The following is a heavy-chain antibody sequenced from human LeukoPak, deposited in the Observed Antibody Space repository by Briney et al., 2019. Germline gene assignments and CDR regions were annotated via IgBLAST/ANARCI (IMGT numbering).Heavy chain of an antibody. V-gene: IGHV3-21*01. D-gene: IGHD1-26*01. CDR3: TRDRELLLLNAFAI. CDR2: ISSSSSYI. J-gene: IGHJ3*02. Sequence: PGGSLRLSCAASGFTFSSYSMNWVRQAPGKGLEWVSSISSSSSYIYYADSVKGRFTISRDNAKNSLYLQMNSLRAEDTAVYYCTRDRELLLLNAFAIWGEGTMVTVSS. CDR1: GFTFSSYS.